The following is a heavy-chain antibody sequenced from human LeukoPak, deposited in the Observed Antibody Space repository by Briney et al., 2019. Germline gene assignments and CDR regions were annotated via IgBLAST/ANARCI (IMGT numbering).Heavy chain of an antibody. CDR1: GFTFNTYW. V-gene: IGHV3-74*01. D-gene: IGHD2-2*01. Sequence: GGSLRLSCAASGFTFNTYWMHWVRQAPGKGLVWVSPINPDGTVTTYADSVKGRFTISRDNAKNTLYLQMSSLRAEDTAVYYCARAGGCSSTSCYYDAFDIWGQGTMVTVSS. J-gene: IGHJ3*02. CDR2: INPDGTVT. CDR3: ARAGGCSSTSCYYDAFDI.